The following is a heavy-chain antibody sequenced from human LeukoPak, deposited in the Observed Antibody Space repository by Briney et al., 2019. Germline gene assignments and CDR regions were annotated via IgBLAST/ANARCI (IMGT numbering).Heavy chain of an antibody. CDR2: INSDGSST. V-gene: IGHV3-74*01. J-gene: IGHJ5*02. Sequence: GGSLRLSCAASGFTFSSYWMHWVRQAPGKGLVWVSRINSDGSSTSYADSVKGRFTISRDNAKNTLYLQMNSLRAEDTAVYYCARGEDVYCSGGSCYDGWFDPWGQGTLVTVSS. CDR1: GFTFSSYW. D-gene: IGHD2-15*01. CDR3: ARGEDVYCSGGSCYDGWFDP.